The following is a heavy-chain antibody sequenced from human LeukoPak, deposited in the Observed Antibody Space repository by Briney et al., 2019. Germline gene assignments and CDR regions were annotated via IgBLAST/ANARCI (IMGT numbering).Heavy chain of an antibody. CDR2: ISRTSIYI. J-gene: IGHJ6*02. CDR1: GFIFSTYG. D-gene: IGHD3-16*02. Sequence: GGSLRLSCAASGFIFSTYGMHWVRQAPGKGLEWVSSISRTSIYIFYADSVKGRFTISKDNAKNSLYLQMNSLRAEDTAMYYCTRDQGAGTYRSYGMDVWGQGTSVTVSS. V-gene: IGHV3-21*01. CDR3: TRDQGAGTYRSYGMDV.